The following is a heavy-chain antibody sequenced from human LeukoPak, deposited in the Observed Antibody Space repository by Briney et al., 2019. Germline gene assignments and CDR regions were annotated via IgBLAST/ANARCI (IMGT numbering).Heavy chain of an antibody. CDR2: TNTYFGHT. CDR3: TRDSSNSIGRYLSFDH. J-gene: IGHJ4*02. V-gene: IGHV1-18*01. CDR1: HYASTTYA. Sequence: SVQVSRNPSHYASTTYAINYVRHAPPRRLDYRVCTNTYFGHTTYAQKFKGRVTLTTDSSTSTAYMKPRSVISDNPAVYYCTRDSSNSIGRYLSFDHWGQGSLVPVSS. D-gene: IGHD6-19*01.